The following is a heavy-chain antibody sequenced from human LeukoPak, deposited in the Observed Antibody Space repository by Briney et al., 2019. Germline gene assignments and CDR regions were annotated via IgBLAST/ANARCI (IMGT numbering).Heavy chain of an antibody. CDR1: GGSISSYY. Sequence: SETLSLTCTVSGGSISSYYWSWIRQPAGKGLEWIGRIYTSGSTNYNPSLKSRVTISVDTSKNQFSLKLSSVTAADTAVYYCARVGYSYGSLYYYGMDVWGQGTTVTVSS. V-gene: IGHV4-4*07. CDR2: IYTSGST. D-gene: IGHD5-18*01. J-gene: IGHJ6*02. CDR3: ARVGYSYGSLYYYGMDV.